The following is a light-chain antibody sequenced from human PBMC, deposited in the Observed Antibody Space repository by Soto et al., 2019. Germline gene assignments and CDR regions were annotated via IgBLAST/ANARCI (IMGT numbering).Light chain of an antibody. CDR2: GAS. V-gene: IGKV3-15*01. CDR3: QQYNNWPPIT. CDR1: QSVSSN. Sequence: EIVMTQSPATLSCSPWERASXXCSPSQSVSSNLAWYQQKPGQAPRLLIYGASTRATGIPARFSGSGSGTEFTLTISSLQSEDFAVYYCQQYNNWPPITFAQGTRLEIK. J-gene: IGKJ5*01.